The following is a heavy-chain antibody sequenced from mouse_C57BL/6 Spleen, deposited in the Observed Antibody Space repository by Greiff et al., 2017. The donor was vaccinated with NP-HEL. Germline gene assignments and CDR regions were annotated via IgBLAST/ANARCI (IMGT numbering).Heavy chain of an antibody. CDR2: IWSDGST. D-gene: IGHD1-1*01. CDR1: GFSLTSYG. Sequence: QVQLKESGPGLVAPSQSLSITCTVSGFSLTSYGVHWVRQPPGKGLEWLVVIWSDGSTTYNSALKSRLSISKDNSKSQVFLKMNSLQTDDTAMYYCARHLDYYGVATGAMDYWGQGTSVTVSS. CDR3: ARHLDYYGVATGAMDY. V-gene: IGHV2-6-1*01. J-gene: IGHJ4*01.